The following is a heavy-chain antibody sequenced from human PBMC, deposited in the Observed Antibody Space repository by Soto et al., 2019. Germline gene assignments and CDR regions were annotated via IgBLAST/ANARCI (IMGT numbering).Heavy chain of an antibody. CDR2: IIPIFGTA. Sequence: SVKVSCKASGGTFSSYAISWVRQAPGQGLEWMGGIIPIFGTANYAQKFQGRVTITADESTSTAYMELSSLRSEDTAVYYCARDRFGLQSTAGFDYWGQGTLVTVSS. J-gene: IGHJ4*02. V-gene: IGHV1-69*13. D-gene: IGHD3-10*01. CDR3: ARDRFGLQSTAGFDY. CDR1: GGTFSSYA.